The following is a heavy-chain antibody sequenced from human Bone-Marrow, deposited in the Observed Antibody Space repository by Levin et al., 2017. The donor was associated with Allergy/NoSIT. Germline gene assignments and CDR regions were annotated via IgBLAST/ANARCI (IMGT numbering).Heavy chain of an antibody. V-gene: IGHV3-53*01. CDR3: ARGDSGNYYYAY. CDR1: GFTISTNY. Sequence: LSLPCAASGFTISTNYMSWVRQAPGKGLDWVSSIYAGGGTYYADSVKGRFTISRDNSKNTVFLQMNTLRAEDTAVYFCARGDSGNYYYAYWGQGILVSVSS. D-gene: IGHD4-23*01. J-gene: IGHJ4*02. CDR2: IYAGGGT.